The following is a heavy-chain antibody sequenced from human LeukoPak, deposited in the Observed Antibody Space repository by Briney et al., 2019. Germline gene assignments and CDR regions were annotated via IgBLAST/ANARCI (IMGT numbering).Heavy chain of an antibody. CDR1: GGSISSSSYY. CDR2: INHSGST. CDR3: ARAGYGSYYYYYYYMDV. Sequence: PSETLSLTCTVSGGSISSSSYYWSWIRQPPGKGLEWIGEINHSGSTNYNPSLKSRVTISVDTSKNQFSLKLSSVTAADTAVYYCARAGYGSYYYYYYYMDVWGKGTTVTVSS. D-gene: IGHD5-18*01. J-gene: IGHJ6*03. V-gene: IGHV4-39*07.